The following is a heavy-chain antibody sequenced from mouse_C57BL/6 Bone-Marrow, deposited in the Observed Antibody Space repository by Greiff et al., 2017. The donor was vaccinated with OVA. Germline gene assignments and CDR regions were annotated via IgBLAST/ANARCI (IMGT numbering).Heavy chain of an antibody. V-gene: IGHV3-6*01. D-gene: IGHD1-1*01. J-gene: IGHJ1*03. CDR1: GYSITSGYY. CDR3: ARATTVVATNWYFDV. CDR2: ISYDGSN. Sequence: VQLKESGPGLVKPSQSLSLTCSVTGYSITSGYYWTWIRQFPGNKLEWMGYISYDGSNNYNPSLKNRISITRDTSKNQFFLKLNSVTTEDTATYYCARATTVVATNWYFDVWGTGTTVTVSS.